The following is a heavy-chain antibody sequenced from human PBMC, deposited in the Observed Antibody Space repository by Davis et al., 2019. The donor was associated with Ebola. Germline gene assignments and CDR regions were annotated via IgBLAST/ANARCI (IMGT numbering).Heavy chain of an antibody. Sequence: GESLKISCAASGFSFRSYWMHWVRQVPGKGLEWVSTISGSGGDIYYADSVRGRFTISRDNSRNTLYLNLKSLRPDDTAIYYCAKFAYCRSVGCYDAFDTWDQGTMVTVSS. CDR2: ISGSGGDI. V-gene: IGHV3-23*01. J-gene: IGHJ3*02. CDR1: GFSFRSYW. D-gene: IGHD2-8*02. CDR3: AKFAYCRSVGCYDAFDT.